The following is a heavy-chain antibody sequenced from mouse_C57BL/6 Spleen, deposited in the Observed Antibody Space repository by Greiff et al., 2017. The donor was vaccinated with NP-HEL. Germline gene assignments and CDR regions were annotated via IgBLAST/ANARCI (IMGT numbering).Heavy chain of an antibody. CDR1: GYTFTSYG. J-gene: IGHJ3*01. D-gene: IGHD2-12*01. Sequence: VQLQQSGAELARPGASVKLSCKASGYTFTSYGISWVKQRTGQGLEWIGEIYPRSGNTYYNEKFKGKATLTADKSSSTAYMELRSLTSEDSAVYFCAYGLYDGPLGLAYWGQGTLVTVSA. CDR3: AYGLYDGPLGLAY. CDR2: IYPRSGNT. V-gene: IGHV1-81*01.